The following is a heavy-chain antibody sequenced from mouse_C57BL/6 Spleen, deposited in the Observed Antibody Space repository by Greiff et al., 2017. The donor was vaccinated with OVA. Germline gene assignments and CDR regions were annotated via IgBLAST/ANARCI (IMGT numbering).Heavy chain of an antibody. CDR2: LSSGSSTI. Sequence: EVKLVESGGGLVKPGGSLKLSCAASGFTFSDYGMHWVRQAPEKGLEWVAYLSSGSSTIYYADTVKGRFTISRDNAKNTLFLQMTSLRAEDTAMYYCAREGYTVVATDYAMDYWGQGTSVTVSS. V-gene: IGHV5-17*01. CDR1: GFTFSDYG. CDR3: AREGYTVVATDYAMDY. J-gene: IGHJ4*01. D-gene: IGHD1-1*01.